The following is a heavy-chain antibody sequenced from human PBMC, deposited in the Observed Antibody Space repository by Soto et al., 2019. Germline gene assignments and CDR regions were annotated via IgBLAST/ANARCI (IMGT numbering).Heavy chain of an antibody. Sequence: EVQLVESGGGLVQPGGSLRLSCAASGFILSAYPMHWVRQAPGKGLEYVSAIRTNENTYYANSVKGRFTISRDNSKNTLYLQMGSLRAEDMAIYYCARGDDYVPFDYWGQGTVVTVSS. J-gene: IGHJ4*02. D-gene: IGHD4-17*01. V-gene: IGHV3-64*01. CDR2: IRTNENT. CDR1: GFILSAYP. CDR3: ARGDDYVPFDY.